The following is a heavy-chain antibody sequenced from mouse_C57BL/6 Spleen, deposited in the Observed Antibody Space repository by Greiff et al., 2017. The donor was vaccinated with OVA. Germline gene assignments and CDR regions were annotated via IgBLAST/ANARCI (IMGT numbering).Heavy chain of an antibody. J-gene: IGHJ2*01. D-gene: IGHD2-1*01. CDR2: IRNKANGYTT. V-gene: IGHV7-3*01. Sequence: EVKLQESGGGLVQPGGSLSLSCAASGFTFTDYYMSWVRQPPGKALEWLGFIRNKANGYTTEYSASVKGRFTISRDNSQSILYLQMNALRAEDSATYYCARYFDYGNYFDYWGQGTTLTVSS. CDR1: GFTFTDYY. CDR3: ARYFDYGNYFDY.